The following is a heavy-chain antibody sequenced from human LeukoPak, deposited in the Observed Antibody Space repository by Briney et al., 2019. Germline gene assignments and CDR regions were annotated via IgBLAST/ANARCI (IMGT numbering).Heavy chain of an antibody. CDR3: ARRIATMVRGVEANWFDP. Sequence: GGSLRLSCAASGFTFSDYYMSWIRQAPGKGLEWVSYISSSGSTIYYADSVKGRFTISRDNAKNSLYLQMNSLRAEDPAVYYCARRIATMVRGVEANWFDPWGQGTLVTVSS. D-gene: IGHD3-10*01. J-gene: IGHJ5*02. CDR2: ISSSGSTI. V-gene: IGHV3-11*04. CDR1: GFTFSDYY.